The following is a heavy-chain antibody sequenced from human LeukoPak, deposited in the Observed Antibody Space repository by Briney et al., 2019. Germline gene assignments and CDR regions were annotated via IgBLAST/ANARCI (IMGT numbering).Heavy chain of an antibody. CDR2: XSXDGSNK. CDR1: GFTFSSYG. CDR3: ARDSRSGYSLGLFSYFDY. J-gene: IGHJ4*02. Sequence: PGGSLRLSCAASGFTFSSYGMHWVRQAPGKGLEWVAVXSXDGSNKYYADSVKGRFTISRDNSKNTLYLQMNSLRAEDTAVYYCARDSRSGYSLGLFSYFDYWGQGTLVTVSS. V-gene: IGHV3-30*03. D-gene: IGHD3-22*01.